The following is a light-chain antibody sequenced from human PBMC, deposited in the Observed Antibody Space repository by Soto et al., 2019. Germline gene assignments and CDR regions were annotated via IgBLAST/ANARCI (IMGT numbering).Light chain of an antibody. CDR3: SSYTSSFKLAV. CDR1: SSEVGGYNY. V-gene: IGLV2-14*03. Sequence: QSVLTQPASVSASPGQSITIFCTGTSSEVGGYNYVSWYQQHPGSAPKLMIYDVSSRPSGVSNRFSVSKSGNTASLTISGLQAEDEADYYCSSYTSSFKLAVFGSGTKVTVL. CDR2: DVS. J-gene: IGLJ1*01.